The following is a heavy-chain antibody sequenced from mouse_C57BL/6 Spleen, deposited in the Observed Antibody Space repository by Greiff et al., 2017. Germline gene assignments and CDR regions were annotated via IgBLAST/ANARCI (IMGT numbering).Heavy chain of an antibody. D-gene: IGHD2-2*01. Sequence: VQLQQPGAELVMPGASVKLSCKASGYTFTSYWMHWVKQRPGQGLEWIGEIDPSDSYTNYNQKFKGKSTLTVDKSSSTAYMQLSSLTSEDSAVYYGARGVTAKGGYFDYWGQGTTLTVSS. CDR1: GYTFTSYW. V-gene: IGHV1-69*01. CDR2: IDPSDSYT. J-gene: IGHJ2*01. CDR3: ARGVTAKGGYFDY.